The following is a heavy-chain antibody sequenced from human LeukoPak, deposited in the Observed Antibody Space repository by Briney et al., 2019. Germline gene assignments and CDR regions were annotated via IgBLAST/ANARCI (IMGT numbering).Heavy chain of an antibody. CDR1: GFTVTVNY. Sequence: GGSLRLSCAVSGFTVTVNYMSWVREAPGKGLEWVSIIYRSGSISYADSVKGRFIISRDSSTNTLSLQMTSLRAEDTAVYYCAADFYTSYHLGYWGQGTLVPVSS. CDR3: AADFYTSYHLGY. J-gene: IGHJ4*02. V-gene: IGHV3-66*01. D-gene: IGHD3-16*01. CDR2: IYRSGSI.